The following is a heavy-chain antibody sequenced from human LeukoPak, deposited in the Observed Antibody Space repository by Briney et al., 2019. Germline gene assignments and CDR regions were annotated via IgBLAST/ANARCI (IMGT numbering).Heavy chain of an antibody. CDR1: GYTFTSYD. V-gene: IGHV1-46*01. Sequence: ASVKVSCKASGYTFTSYDINWVRQAPGQGLEWMGMVNPSGGDTRYAQKFQGRVTLTRDTSTSTVYMELSSLRSEDTAVYYCARDEDSSSWYFFDYWGQGTLVTVSS. CDR3: ARDEDSSSWYFFDY. CDR2: VNPSGGDT. D-gene: IGHD6-13*01. J-gene: IGHJ4*02.